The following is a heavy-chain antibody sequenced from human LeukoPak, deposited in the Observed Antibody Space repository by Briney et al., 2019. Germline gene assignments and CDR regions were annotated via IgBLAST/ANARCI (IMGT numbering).Heavy chain of an antibody. V-gene: IGHV3-48*01. CDR1: GFTFSSYS. CDR2: IGGSTNTI. CDR3: AALVGATLAGVYYIDY. D-gene: IGHD1-26*01. J-gene: IGHJ4*01. Sequence: GGSLRLSCAASGFTFSSYSMNWVRQAPGKGLEWISYIGGSTNTIYYADSVKGRFTISRDNAKNSLYLQMNSLRAEDTAVYYCAALVGATLAGVYYIDYWGHGTLVTVSS.